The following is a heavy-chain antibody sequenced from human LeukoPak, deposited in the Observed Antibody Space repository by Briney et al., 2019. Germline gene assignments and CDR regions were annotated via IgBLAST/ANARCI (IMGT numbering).Heavy chain of an antibody. CDR1: GGSISSSRYY. D-gene: IGHD3-9*01. V-gene: IGHV4-39*01. J-gene: IGHJ4*02. Sequence: SEILSLTCTVSGGSISSSRYYWGWIRQPPGKGLEWIGIIYYSGNTYYNPSLKSRVTISVDTSKNQFSLKLSSVTAADTAAYFCARSLAGYYIETIDYWGQGTLVTVSS. CDR3: ARSLAGYYIETIDY. CDR2: IYYSGNT.